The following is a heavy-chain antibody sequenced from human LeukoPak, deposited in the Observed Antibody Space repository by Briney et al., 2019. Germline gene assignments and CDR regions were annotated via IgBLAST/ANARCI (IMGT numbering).Heavy chain of an antibody. CDR1: GFTFSGYA. Sequence: PGGSLRLSCAASGFTFSGYAMSWVRQGPGKGLEWVSAISGGGGYTYYADSVKGRFTISRDNSKSTLYLQMTSLRAGDTAIYYCAKGIYGSGTFYLFDYWGQGTLVTVSS. CDR2: ISGGGGYT. V-gene: IGHV3-23*01. D-gene: IGHD3-10*01. J-gene: IGHJ4*02. CDR3: AKGIYGSGTFYLFDY.